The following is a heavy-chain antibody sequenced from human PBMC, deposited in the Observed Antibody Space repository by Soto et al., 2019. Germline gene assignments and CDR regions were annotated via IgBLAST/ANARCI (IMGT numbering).Heavy chain of an antibody. CDR1: GFSLSTSGVG. D-gene: IGHD4-17*01. Sequence: QITLKESGPTLVKPTQTLTLTCTFSGFSLSTSGVGVGWIRQPPGKALEWLALIYWDDDKRYSPSLKSRLTITKDTPKNQVVLTMTNMDPVDTATYYCAHGPYGDSHFDYWGQGTLVTVSS. CDR3: AHGPYGDSHFDY. CDR2: IYWDDDK. V-gene: IGHV2-5*02. J-gene: IGHJ4*02.